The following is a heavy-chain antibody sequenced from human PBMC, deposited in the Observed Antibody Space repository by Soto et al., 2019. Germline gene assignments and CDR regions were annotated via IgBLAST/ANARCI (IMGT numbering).Heavy chain of an antibody. J-gene: IGHJ6*02. CDR1: GFTFSSYG. Sequence: LRLSCAASGFTFSSYGMNWVRQAPGKGLEWLTITWHDESYKYYADSVKGRFTISRDNSKNTLYLEMNSLRAEDTAVYYCARDGSRYDFRSGYHSLYYGMDVWGQGTTVTVSS. D-gene: IGHD3-3*01. V-gene: IGHV3-33*01. CDR3: ARDGSRYDFRSGYHSLYYGMDV. CDR2: TWHDESYK.